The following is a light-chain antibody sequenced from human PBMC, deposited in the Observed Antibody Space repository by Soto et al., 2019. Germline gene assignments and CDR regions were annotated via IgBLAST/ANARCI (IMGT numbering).Light chain of an antibody. CDR2: EVS. CDR3: SSYTTSSTRV. CDR1: NSDVGAFNY. V-gene: IGLV2-14*03. Sequence: QSVLTQPASVSGSPGQSIAITCTGTNSDVGAFNYVSWYQQHPDKAPKLMIYEVSNRPSGVSNRFSGSKSVNTATLTISGLQTEDEADYYCSSYTTSSTRVFGTGTKLTVL. J-gene: IGLJ1*01.